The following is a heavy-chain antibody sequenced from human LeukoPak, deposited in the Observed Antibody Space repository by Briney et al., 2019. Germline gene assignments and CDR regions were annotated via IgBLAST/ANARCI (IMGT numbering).Heavy chain of an antibody. J-gene: IGHJ5*02. CDR2: INHSGST. CDR3: ARGRRIWFDH. Sequence: PGGSLRLSCAASGFTFSNYAITWLRQPPGKGLEWVGEINHSGSTNYNPSLKSRVTISVGTSKNQFSLMLSSVPAADTAVYYCARGRRIWFDHWGQGTLVTVSS. CDR1: GFTFSNYA. V-gene: IGHV4-34*01.